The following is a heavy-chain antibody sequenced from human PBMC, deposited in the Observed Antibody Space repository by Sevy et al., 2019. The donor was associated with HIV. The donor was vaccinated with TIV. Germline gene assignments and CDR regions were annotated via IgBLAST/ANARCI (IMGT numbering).Heavy chain of an antibody. J-gene: IGHJ5*02. CDR3: ARDQHDYAGNLRTGWFDP. D-gene: IGHD4-17*01. Sequence: GGSLRLSCAASGFTFSSYAMHWVRQAPGKGLEWVAVISYDGSNKYYADSVKGRFTMSRDNSKNTLYLQVKSLRTEDTAVYYCARDQHDYAGNLRTGWFDPWGQGTLVTVSS. CDR1: GFTFSSYA. V-gene: IGHV3-30-3*01. CDR2: ISYDGSNK.